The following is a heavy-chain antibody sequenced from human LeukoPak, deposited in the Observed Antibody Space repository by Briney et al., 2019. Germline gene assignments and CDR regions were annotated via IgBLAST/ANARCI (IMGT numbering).Heavy chain of an antibody. V-gene: IGHV4-4*02. CDR2: IYHHGAT. CDR3: ARGPSVAAHLDY. CDR1: GGSISSNNW. J-gene: IGHJ4*02. Sequence: SETLSLTCAVSGGSISSNNWWSWVRPPPGKGLEWIGEIYHHGATNYNPSLKSRVTLSVDKSKNQFSLELTSVTAADTAVYYCARGPSVAAHLDYWGQGTLVTVSS. D-gene: IGHD5-12*01.